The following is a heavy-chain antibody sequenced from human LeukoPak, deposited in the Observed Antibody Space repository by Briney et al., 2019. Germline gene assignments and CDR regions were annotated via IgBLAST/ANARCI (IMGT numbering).Heavy chain of an antibody. CDR1: GGSFSGYY. Sequence: SETLSLTCAVYGGSFSGYYWSWIRQPPGKGLEWIGEINHSGSTNYNPSLKSRVTISVDTSKNQFSLKLSSVTAADTAVYYCATYRDYGYWGQGTLVTVSS. V-gene: IGHV4-34*01. CDR2: INHSGST. J-gene: IGHJ4*02. D-gene: IGHD4-17*01. CDR3: ATYRDYGY.